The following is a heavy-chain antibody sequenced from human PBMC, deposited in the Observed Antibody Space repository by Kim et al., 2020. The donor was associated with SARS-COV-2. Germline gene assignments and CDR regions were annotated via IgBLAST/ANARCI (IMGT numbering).Heavy chain of an antibody. CDR2: IYCSGST. J-gene: IGHJ5*02. V-gene: IGHV4-39*01. D-gene: IGHD3-9*01. Sequence: SETLSLTCTVSGGSISSSSYYWGWLRQPPGQGLEWIGSIYCSGSTYYNPSLKSRVTISVDTSKNQFSLKLSSVTAANTAVYYCARHSSSVILTPTAWFDPRGQGTLVTVSS. CDR3: ARHSSSVILTPTAWFDP. CDR1: GGSISSSSYY.